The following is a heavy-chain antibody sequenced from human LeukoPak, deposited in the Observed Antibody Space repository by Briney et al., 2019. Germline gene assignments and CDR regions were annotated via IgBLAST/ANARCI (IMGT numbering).Heavy chain of an antibody. CDR3: AREEWLAAGSGY. J-gene: IGHJ4*02. CDR1: GYTFTSYY. D-gene: IGHD6-19*01. V-gene: IGHV1-46*01. CDR2: INPSGGST. Sequence: ASVKVSCKASGYTFTSYYMHWVRQAPGQGLEWMGIINPSGGSTSYAQKFQGRVTMTRNTSISTAYMELSSLRSEDTAVYYCAREEWLAAGSGYWGQGTLVTVSS.